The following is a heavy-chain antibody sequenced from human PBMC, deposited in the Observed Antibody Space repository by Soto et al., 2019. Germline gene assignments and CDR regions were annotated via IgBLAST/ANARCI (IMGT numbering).Heavy chain of an antibody. J-gene: IGHJ4*02. CDR1: GGTFSSYT. CDR3: AAAGSYEVPFDY. D-gene: IGHD1-26*01. V-gene: IGHV1-69*02. Sequence: SVKVSCKASGGTFSSYTISWVRQAPGQGLEWMGRIIPILGIANYAQKFQGRVTITADKSTSTAYMELSSLRSEDTAVYYCAAAGSYEVPFDYWGQGTLVTVSS. CDR2: IIPILGIA.